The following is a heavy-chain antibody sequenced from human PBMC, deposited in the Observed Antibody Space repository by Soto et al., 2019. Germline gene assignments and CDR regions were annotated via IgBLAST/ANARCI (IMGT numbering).Heavy chain of an antibody. D-gene: IGHD3-3*01. J-gene: IGHJ2*01. Sequence: GKELVWVPHINSDGSSVTYADSVKGRFTISRDNYKNTLYLQMNSLRAEDTAMYYCARRLIFFQREDGIRDTVTVSAFLLNRSSDL. V-gene: IGHV3-74*01. CDR2: INSDGSSV. CDR3: ARRLIFFQREDGIRDTVTVSAFLLNRSSDL.